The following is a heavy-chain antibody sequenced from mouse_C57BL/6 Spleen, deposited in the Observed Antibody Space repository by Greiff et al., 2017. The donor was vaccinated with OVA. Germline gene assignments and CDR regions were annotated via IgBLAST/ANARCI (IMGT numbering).Heavy chain of an antibody. CDR2: IDPENGDT. D-gene: IGHD3-3*01. V-gene: IGHV14-4*01. CDR3: TSQLARGVDY. Sequence: EVQLQQSGAELVRPGASVKLSCTASGFNIKDDYMHWVKQRPEQGLEWIGWIDPENGDTVYALKFQGKATITADTSSNTAYLQLSSLTSEDTAVYYCTSQLARGVDYWGQGTTLTVSS. J-gene: IGHJ2*01. CDR1: GFNIKDDY.